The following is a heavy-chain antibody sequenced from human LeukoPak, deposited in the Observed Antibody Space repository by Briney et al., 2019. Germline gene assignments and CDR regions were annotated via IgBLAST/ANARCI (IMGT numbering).Heavy chain of an antibody. V-gene: IGHV1-2*02. J-gene: IGHJ4*02. CDR3: ARGKVTTRGIFDY. D-gene: IGHD4-17*01. Sequence: ASVKVSCKASGYTFTGYYMHWVRQAPGQGLEWMGWINPNSGGTNYAQKFQGRVTMTRDTSISTAYMELSRLRSDDTAVYYCARGKVTTRGIFDYWGQGTLVTVSS. CDR2: INPNSGGT. CDR1: GYTFTGYY.